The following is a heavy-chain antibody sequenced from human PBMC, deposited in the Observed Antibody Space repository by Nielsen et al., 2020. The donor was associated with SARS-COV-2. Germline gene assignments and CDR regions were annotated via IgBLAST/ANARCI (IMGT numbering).Heavy chain of an antibody. CDR1: GGTFNSYA. CDR3: ALGGGGEEGFDP. CDR2: IIPIFGTA. V-gene: IGHV1-69*06. Sequence: SVKVSCKASGGTFNSYAISWVRQAPGQGLEWMGGIIPIFGTANYAQKFQGRVTITADKSTSTAYMELSSLRSEDTAVYYCALGGGGEEGFDPWGQGTLVTVSS. D-gene: IGHD2-21*01. J-gene: IGHJ5*02.